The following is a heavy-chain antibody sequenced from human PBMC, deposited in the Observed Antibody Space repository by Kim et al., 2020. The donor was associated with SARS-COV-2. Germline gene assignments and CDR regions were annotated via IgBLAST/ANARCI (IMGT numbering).Heavy chain of an antibody. CDR3: ARDRGGSSSWYKGFDY. D-gene: IGHD6-13*01. V-gene: IGHV4-31*02. Sequence: SLKSRVTISVDTSKNQFALKLSCVPAADTAVYYCARDRGGSSSWYKGFDYWGQGTLVTVSS. J-gene: IGHJ4*02.